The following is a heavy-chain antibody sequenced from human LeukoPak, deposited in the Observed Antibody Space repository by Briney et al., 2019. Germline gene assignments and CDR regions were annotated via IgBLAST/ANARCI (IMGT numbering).Heavy chain of an antibody. J-gene: IGHJ4*02. CDR2: IRSKAYGGTT. V-gene: IGHV3-49*03. Sequence: PGGSLRLSCTASGFTFGDYAMSWFRQAPGKGLEWVGFIRSKAYGGTTEYAASVKGRFTISRDDSKSIPYLQMNSLKTEDTAVYYCTRAIPPDIVVVPAARYYFDYWGQGTLVTVSS. CDR1: GFTFGDYA. CDR3: TRAIPPDIVVVPAARYYFDY. D-gene: IGHD2-2*01.